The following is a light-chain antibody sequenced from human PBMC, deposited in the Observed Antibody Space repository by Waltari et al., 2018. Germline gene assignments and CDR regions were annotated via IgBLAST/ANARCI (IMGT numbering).Light chain of an antibody. J-gene: IGLJ1*01. CDR1: STHAGTFNP. V-gene: IGLV2-23*02. CDR3: CSYAGSSRYV. CDR2: EVN. Sequence: SPLTHPAPVSGFPGHPVPLSCTGTSTHAGTFNPLFWHQQHPGKAPKLMIFEVNKRPSGVSDRFSGSKSGNTASLTISGLQAEDEADYYCCSYAGSSRYVFGTGTKVTVL.